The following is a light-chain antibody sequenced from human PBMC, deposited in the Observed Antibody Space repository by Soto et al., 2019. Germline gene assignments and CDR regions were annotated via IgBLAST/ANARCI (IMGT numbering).Light chain of an antibody. CDR1: STDVGGYNY. Sequence: QSALTQRASVSGSPGQSITISCTGTSTDVGGYNYDSWYQQHPGKAPKLMIYEVSNRPSGVSNRFSGSKSGNTASLTISGLQAEDEADYYCSSYTSSSTLVVFGIGTKVTVL. CDR2: EVS. V-gene: IGLV2-14*01. J-gene: IGLJ1*01. CDR3: SSYTSSSTLVV.